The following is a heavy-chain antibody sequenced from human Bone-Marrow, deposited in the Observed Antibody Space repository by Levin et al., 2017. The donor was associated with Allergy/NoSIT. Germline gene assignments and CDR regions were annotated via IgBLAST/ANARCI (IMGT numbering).Heavy chain of an antibody. J-gene: IGHJ5*02. CDR3: AISETAGLP. Sequence: ASVKVSCKASGYSFTSYDINWVRQATGQGLEWMGWMNPDNGNTGYEEKFQGRITMTRDTSLNTAYMELSSLTSEDTAVYYCAISETAGLPWGQGTPVTVSS. V-gene: IGHV1-8*01. CDR1: GYSFTSYD. CDR2: MNPDNGNT. D-gene: IGHD6-13*01.